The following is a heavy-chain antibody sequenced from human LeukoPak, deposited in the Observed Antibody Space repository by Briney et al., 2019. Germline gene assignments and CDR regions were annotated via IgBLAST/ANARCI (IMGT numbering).Heavy chain of an antibody. CDR1: GFTVSRNY. V-gene: IGHV3-53*01. J-gene: IGHJ4*02. Sequence: GGSLRLSCAASGFTVSRNYMSWGRQAPGKGLGWGSVIYSGGSTYYADSVKGGFTISRDNSKNTLYLQMNSLRAEDTAVYYCARHSDSYSSGWIFDYWGQGTLVTVSS. CDR2: IYSGGST. D-gene: IGHD6-19*01. CDR3: ARHSDSYSSGWIFDY.